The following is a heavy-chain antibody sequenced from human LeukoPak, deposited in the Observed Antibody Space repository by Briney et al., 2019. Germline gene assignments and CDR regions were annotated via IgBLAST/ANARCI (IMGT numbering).Heavy chain of an antibody. J-gene: IGHJ4*01. Sequence: GASVKVSCKASGYTFTSYGISWVRQAPGQGLEWMGWISAYNGNTNYAQKLQGRVTMTTDTSTSTAYMELRSLRSDDTAVYYCARVGDSPYCGGDCHLDYWGHGTLVTVSS. CDR2: ISAYNGNT. CDR1: GYTFTSYG. CDR3: ARVGDSPYCGGDCHLDY. V-gene: IGHV1-18*01. D-gene: IGHD2-21*02.